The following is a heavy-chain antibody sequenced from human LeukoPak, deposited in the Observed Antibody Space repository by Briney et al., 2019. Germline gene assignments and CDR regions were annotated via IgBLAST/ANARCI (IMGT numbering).Heavy chain of an antibody. CDR3: ARDGVWFGEFRNWFDP. CDR1: GFTFSSYS. CDR2: ISSSSSYI. J-gene: IGHJ5*02. D-gene: IGHD3-10*01. V-gene: IGHV3-21*01. Sequence: GGSLRLSCAASGFTFSSYSMNWVRQAPGKGLEWVSSISSSSSYIYYADSVKGRFTISRDNAKNSLYLQMNSLRAEDTAVYYCARDGVWFGEFRNWFDPWGQETLVTVSS.